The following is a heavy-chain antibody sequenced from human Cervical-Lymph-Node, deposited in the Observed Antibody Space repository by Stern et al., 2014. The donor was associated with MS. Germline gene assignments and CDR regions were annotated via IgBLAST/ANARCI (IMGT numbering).Heavy chain of an antibody. CDR2: ISHDGRNK. CDR1: GFTFSGHG. Sequence: DQLVESGGGVVQPGRSLKLSCKASGFTFSGHGLHWVRQAPGKGLEWVARISHDGRNKWYADSVKGRFTISRDSYRNTMFLQMTNLRLEDTAVYYWARDGPPYDPNGRGDAFDVWGQGAMVTVSS. V-gene: IGHV3-33*05. CDR3: ARDGPPYDPNGRGDAFDV. D-gene: IGHD2-8*01. J-gene: IGHJ3*01.